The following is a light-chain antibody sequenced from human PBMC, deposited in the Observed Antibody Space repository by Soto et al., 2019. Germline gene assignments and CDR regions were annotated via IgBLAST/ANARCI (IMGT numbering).Light chain of an antibody. CDR1: PGISSY. CDR3: QQLNSYPPFT. Sequence: DIQLTQSPSFLSASVADRVTITCRASPGISSYLAWYQQKPGKAPKLLIYAASTLQSGVPSRFSGSGSGTEFTLTISSLQPEDFATYYCQQLNSYPPFTFGPGTKVDIK. CDR2: AAS. J-gene: IGKJ3*01. V-gene: IGKV1-9*01.